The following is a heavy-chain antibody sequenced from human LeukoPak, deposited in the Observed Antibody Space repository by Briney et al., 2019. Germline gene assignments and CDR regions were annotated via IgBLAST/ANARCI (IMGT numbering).Heavy chain of an antibody. Sequence: SETLSLTCTVSGGYIISRSHYWGWIRQPPGKGLEWIGSVYYSGNTYYNPSLKTRATISIDTPTSKNQFSLTLSAVAAADTAVYYCARHHAEILVPNDWGQGTLVTVSS. CDR3: ARHHAEILVPND. V-gene: IGHV4-39*01. CDR2: VYYSGNT. D-gene: IGHD1-1*01. CDR1: GGYIISRSHY. J-gene: IGHJ4*02.